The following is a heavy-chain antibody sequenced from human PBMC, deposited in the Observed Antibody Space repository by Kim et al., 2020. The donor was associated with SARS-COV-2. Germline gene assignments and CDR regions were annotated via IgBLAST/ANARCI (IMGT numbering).Heavy chain of an antibody. Sequence: GGSLRLSCAASGFTFSSYAMHWVRQAPGKGLEWVAVISYDGSNKYYADSVKGRFTISRDNSKNTLYLQMNSLRAEDTAVYYCARESHTWIQLWTDAFDIWGQGTMVTVSS. CDR1: GFTFSSYA. V-gene: IGHV3-30-3*01. CDR3: ARESHTWIQLWTDAFDI. J-gene: IGHJ3*02. D-gene: IGHD5-18*01. CDR2: ISYDGSNK.